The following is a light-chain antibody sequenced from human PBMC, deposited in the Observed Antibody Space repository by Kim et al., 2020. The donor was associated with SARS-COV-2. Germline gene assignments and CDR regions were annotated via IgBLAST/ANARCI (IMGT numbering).Light chain of an antibody. V-gene: IGLV1-40*01. CDR1: SSNIGAGYE. CDR2: GSS. Sequence: VTISCTGSSSNIGAGYEVHWYQQLTGTAPILLIYGSSNRPSGVPDRFSGSKSGTSASLAITGLQAEDEADYYCQSYDSSLSGSGVFGTGTKVTVL. J-gene: IGLJ1*01. CDR3: QSYDSSLSGSGV.